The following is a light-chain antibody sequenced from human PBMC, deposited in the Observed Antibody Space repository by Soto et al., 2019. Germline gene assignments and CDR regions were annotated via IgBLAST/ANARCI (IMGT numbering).Light chain of an antibody. CDR3: QQRSNWPPGGGGFT. CDR1: QSIRNY. CDR2: AAT. Sequence: DIQLTQSPSSLSACVGATVILTCMASQSIRNYSNWYQQKAGKAPDLLIYAATTLQSGVPSRFSASASGTDFTLTISSLEPEDFAVYYCQQRSNWPPGGGGFTFGPGTKVDIK. J-gene: IGKJ3*01. V-gene: IGKV1-39*01.